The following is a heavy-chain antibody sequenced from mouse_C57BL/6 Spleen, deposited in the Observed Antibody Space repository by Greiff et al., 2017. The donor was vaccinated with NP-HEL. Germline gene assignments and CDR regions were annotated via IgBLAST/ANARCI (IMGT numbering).Heavy chain of an antibody. CDR1: GYTFTSYW. J-gene: IGHJ1*03. CDR3: AGPYYYGSSFYWYFGV. Sequence: VQLQQSGAELVKPGASVKLSCKASGYTFTSYWMHWVKQSPGPGLEWIGMIHPNSGSSNYNEKFKSKTTLTVDKSSSPAYMQLSSLTSEDSAVLCCAGPYYYGSSFYWYFGVWGTGTTVTVSS. CDR2: IHPNSGSS. V-gene: IGHV1-64*01. D-gene: IGHD1-1*01.